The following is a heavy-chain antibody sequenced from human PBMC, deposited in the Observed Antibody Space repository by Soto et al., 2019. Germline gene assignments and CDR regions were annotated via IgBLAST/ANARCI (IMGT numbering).Heavy chain of an antibody. V-gene: IGHV1-3*01. Sequence: ASVKVSCKASGYTFTSYAMHWVRQAPGQRLEWMGWINAGNGNTKYSQKFQGRVTITRDTSASTAYMELSSLRSEDTAVYYCATPSVGYCSGGSCYSGYYYYYGMDAWGQGTTVTVSS. D-gene: IGHD2-15*01. CDR2: INAGNGNT. CDR1: GYTFTSYA. J-gene: IGHJ6*02. CDR3: ATPSVGYCSGGSCYSGYYYYYGMDA.